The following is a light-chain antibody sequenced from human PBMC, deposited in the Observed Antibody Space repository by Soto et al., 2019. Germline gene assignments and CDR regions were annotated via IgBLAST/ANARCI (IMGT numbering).Light chain of an antibody. CDR2: GNF. J-gene: IGLJ3*02. Sequence: QSVLTQPPSMSGAPGQRVTISCTGSSSSIGAGYDVHWYKQLPGTAPKLLIYGNFNRPSGVPDRFSGSKSGTSASLAITGLQAEDEADYFCCSYAGSSTLVFGGGTKLTVL. CDR1: SSSIGAGYD. V-gene: IGLV1-40*01. CDR3: CSYAGSSTLV.